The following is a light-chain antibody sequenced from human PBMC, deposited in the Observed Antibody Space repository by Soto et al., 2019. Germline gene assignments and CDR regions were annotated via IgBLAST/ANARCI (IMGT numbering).Light chain of an antibody. CDR3: QSYDSSLSAHNYV. CDR2: GNS. V-gene: IGLV1-40*01. CDR1: SSNIGAGYD. J-gene: IGLJ1*01. Sequence: QSVLPQPPSVSGAPGQRVTISCTGSSSNIGAGYDVHWYQQLPGTAPKLLIYGNSNRPSGVPDRFSGSKSGTSASLAITGLQAEDEADYYCQSYDSSLSAHNYVFGTGTKVTVL.